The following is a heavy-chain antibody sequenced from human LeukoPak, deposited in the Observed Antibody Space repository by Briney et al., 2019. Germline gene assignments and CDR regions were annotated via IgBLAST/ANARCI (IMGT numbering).Heavy chain of an antibody. V-gene: IGHV3-23*01. J-gene: IGHJ4*02. D-gene: IGHD3-9*01. CDR1: GFTFRNHA. CDR2: IVGNGVST. Sequence: GGSLRLSCAASGFTFRNHAMSWVRQAPGKGLEWVSAIVGNGVSTYYADSVQGRFTISRDNSKNTLYLQMNSLRAEDTALYYCTKWGDYDGSTGYYDSDYWGQGTLVTVSS. CDR3: TKWGDYDGSTGYYDSDY.